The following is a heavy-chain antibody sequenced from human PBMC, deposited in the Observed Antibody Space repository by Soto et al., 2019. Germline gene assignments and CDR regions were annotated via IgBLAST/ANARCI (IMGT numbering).Heavy chain of an antibody. CDR3: AWSGYGLNLFDY. CDR1: GYTFTSYA. D-gene: IGHD5-18*01. V-gene: IGHV1-3*01. J-gene: IGHJ4*01. CDR2: INAGNGNT. Sequence: GASVKASCKASGYTFTSYAMHSVRQAPGQRLEWMGWINAGNGNTKYSQKFQGRVTITRDTSASTAYMELSSLRSEDTAVYYCAWSGYGLNLFDYWSQGTLVIVSS.